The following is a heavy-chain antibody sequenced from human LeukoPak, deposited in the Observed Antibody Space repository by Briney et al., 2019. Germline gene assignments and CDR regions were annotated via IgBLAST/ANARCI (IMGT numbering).Heavy chain of an antibody. Sequence: GESLKLSCKGSGYSFTSYWIGWVRQLPGKGLEWMGIIYPGDSDTRYSPSFQGQVTISADKSISTAYLQWSSLKASDTAMYYCARSPAYYYDSSGYYYYWGQGTLVTVSS. CDR1: GYSFTSYW. V-gene: IGHV5-51*01. D-gene: IGHD3-22*01. J-gene: IGHJ4*02. CDR3: ARSPAYYYDSSGYYYY. CDR2: IYPGDSDT.